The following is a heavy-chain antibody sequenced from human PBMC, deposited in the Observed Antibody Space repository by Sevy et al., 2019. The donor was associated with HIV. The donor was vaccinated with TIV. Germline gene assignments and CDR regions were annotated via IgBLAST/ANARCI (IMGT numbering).Heavy chain of an antibody. CDR3: ARLNRGYDFWSGYSSGGAFDI. CDR1: GFTFSSYW. V-gene: IGHV3-7*01. CDR2: IKQDGSEK. Sequence: GGSLRLSCAASGFTFSSYWMSWVRQAPGKGLEWVANIKQDGSEKYYVDSVKGRFTISRDNATNSLYLQMNSLRAEDTDVYYCARLNRGYDFWSGYSSGGAFDIWGQGTMVTVSS. D-gene: IGHD3-3*01. J-gene: IGHJ3*02.